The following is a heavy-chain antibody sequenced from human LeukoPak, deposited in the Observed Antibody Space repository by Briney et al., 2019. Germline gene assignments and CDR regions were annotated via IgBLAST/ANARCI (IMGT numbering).Heavy chain of an antibody. V-gene: IGHV1-46*01. D-gene: IGHD1-7*01. J-gene: IGHJ4*02. Sequence: GASVKVSCKASGYTFTSYYMHWVRQAPGQGLEWMGIINPSGGSTSYAQKFQGRVTMTRDTSTSTVYMELSSLRSEDTAVYYCAGGGREDHNWNYMYFDYWGQGTLVTASS. CDR1: GYTFTSYY. CDR2: INPSGGST. CDR3: AGGGREDHNWNYMYFDY.